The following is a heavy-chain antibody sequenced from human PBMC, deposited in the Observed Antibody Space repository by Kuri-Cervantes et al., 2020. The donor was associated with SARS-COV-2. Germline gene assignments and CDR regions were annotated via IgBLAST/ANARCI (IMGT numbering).Heavy chain of an antibody. Sequence: GGSLRLSCAASGFTFSSYGMHWVRQAPGKGLEWVAVIWYDGSNKYYADSVKGRFTISRDNSKNTLYLQMNSLRAEDTAVYYCARDYVQQLIFHYYYYMDVWGKETTVTVSS. D-gene: IGHD6-13*01. CDR3: ARDYVQQLIFHYYYYMDV. V-gene: IGHV3-33*01. J-gene: IGHJ6*03. CDR1: GFTFSSYG. CDR2: IWYDGSNK.